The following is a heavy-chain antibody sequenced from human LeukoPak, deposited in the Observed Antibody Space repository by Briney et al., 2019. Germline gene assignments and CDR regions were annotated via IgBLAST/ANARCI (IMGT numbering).Heavy chain of an antibody. Sequence: SETLSLTCTVSGYSISSGYYWGWIRQPPGKGLEWIGSIYHSGSTYYNPSLKSRVTISVDTSKNQFSLKLSSVTAADTAVYYCARAGSVTGWFDPWGQGTLVTASS. D-gene: IGHD3-10*01. CDR3: ARAGSVTGWFDP. J-gene: IGHJ5*02. CDR2: IYHSGST. V-gene: IGHV4-38-2*02. CDR1: GYSISSGYY.